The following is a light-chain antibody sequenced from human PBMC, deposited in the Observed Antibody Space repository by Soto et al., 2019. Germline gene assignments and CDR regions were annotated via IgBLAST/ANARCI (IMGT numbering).Light chain of an antibody. V-gene: IGKV3-20*01. J-gene: IGKJ4*01. CDR3: QQYGSSPLT. CDR1: QSVSSSY. CDR2: GAS. Sequence: SPSTLSFSPGERAPLSCRASQSVSSSYLAWYQRKPGQAPRLLIYGASSRATGIPDRFSGSGSGTDFTLTISRLEPEDFAVYYCQQYGSSPLTFGGGTKVDIK.